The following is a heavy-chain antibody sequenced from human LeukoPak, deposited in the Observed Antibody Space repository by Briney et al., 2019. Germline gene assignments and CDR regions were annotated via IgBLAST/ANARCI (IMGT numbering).Heavy chain of an antibody. Sequence: GGSLRLACAASGFNFRNYWMNWVRHAPGKGLVWVAHIDPDGRERKYADFVKGRFTISRDNAKDTLSLQMNSLRVDDTALYYCVRDGMGPLLYDWWGQGTLVTVSS. D-gene: IGHD1-14*01. CDR3: VRDGMGPLLYDW. J-gene: IGHJ4*02. CDR2: IDPDGRER. CDR1: GFNFRNYW. V-gene: IGHV3-74*03.